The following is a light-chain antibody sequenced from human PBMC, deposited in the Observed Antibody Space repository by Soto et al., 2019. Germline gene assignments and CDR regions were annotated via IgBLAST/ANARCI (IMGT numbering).Light chain of an antibody. CDR2: AAS. J-gene: IGKJ5*01. Sequence: DIQLTQSPSFLSASVGDRVTITCRASQGLSSDLAWYQQKPGKAPTLLIYAASTLQSGVPSRFSGSGSGTEFTLTISSLQPEDFATYYCRPLNSYPITFGQGTRLEIK. CDR3: RPLNSYPIT. V-gene: IGKV1-9*01. CDR1: QGLSSD.